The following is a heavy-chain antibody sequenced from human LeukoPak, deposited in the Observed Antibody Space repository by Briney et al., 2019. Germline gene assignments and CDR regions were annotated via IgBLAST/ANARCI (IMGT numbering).Heavy chain of an antibody. D-gene: IGHD3-9*01. J-gene: IGHJ6*03. V-gene: IGHV3-7*01. Sequence: GGSLRLSCAASGFTFDDYAMHWVRQAPGKGLEWVANIKQDGSEKYYVDSVKGRFTISRDNAKNSLYLQMNSLRAEDTAVYYCARVRYYDILTGYYNYYYYYMDVWGKGTTVTVSS. CDR2: IKQDGSEK. CDR1: GFTFDDYA. CDR3: ARVRYYDILTGYYNYYYYYMDV.